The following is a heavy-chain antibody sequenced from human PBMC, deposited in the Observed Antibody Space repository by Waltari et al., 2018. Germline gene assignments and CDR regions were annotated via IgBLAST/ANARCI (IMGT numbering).Heavy chain of an antibody. CDR2: IHYRGNH. D-gene: IGHD1-1*01. CDR1: GGSISSYS. V-gene: IGHV4-59*01. CDR3: ARVGLENKYYYYHIDV. Sequence: QVQLQESGPGLVKPSETLSLTCTVPGGSISSYSWRWTRQPPGQGLEWIGYIHYRGNHNYNPPLKSRVTISGDTAKDQFSLKLSSVTAADTAVYYCARVGLENKYYYYHIDVWGKGTTVTISS. J-gene: IGHJ6*03.